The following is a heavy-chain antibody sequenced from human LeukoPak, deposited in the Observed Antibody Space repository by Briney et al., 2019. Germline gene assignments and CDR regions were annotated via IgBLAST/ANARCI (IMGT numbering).Heavy chain of an antibody. CDR1: GRSISSYY. J-gene: IGHJ3*02. D-gene: IGHD6-19*01. Sequence: PSETLSLTCTVSGRSISSYYWSWIRQPPGKGLEWIGYIYYSGSTNYNPSLKSRVTISVDTSKNQFSLKLSSVTAADTAVYYCASLAVAGTSAFDIWGQGTMVTVSS. CDR3: ASLAVAGTSAFDI. V-gene: IGHV4-59*01. CDR2: IYYSGST.